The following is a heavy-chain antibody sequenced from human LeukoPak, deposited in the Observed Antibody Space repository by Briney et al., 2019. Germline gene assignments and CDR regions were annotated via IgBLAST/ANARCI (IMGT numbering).Heavy chain of an antibody. CDR2: INTDGSST. V-gene: IGHV3-74*01. CDR1: GFTFSSYW. J-gene: IGHJ4*02. Sequence: SCKASGFTFSSYWMHWVRQAPGKGLVWVSRINTDGSSTSYADSVKGRFTISRDNAKNTLYLQMNSLRAEDTAVYYCARRIAAAGFYYFDYWGQGTLVTVSS. D-gene: IGHD6-13*01. CDR3: ARRIAAAGFYYFDY.